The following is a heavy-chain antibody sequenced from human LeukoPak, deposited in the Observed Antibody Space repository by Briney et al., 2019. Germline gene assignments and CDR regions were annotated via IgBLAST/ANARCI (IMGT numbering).Heavy chain of an antibody. CDR3: AKDTSARRGSLNG. J-gene: IGHJ4*02. CDR2: ITDSGGGT. V-gene: IGHV3-23*01. CDR1: GFTFSSYA. D-gene: IGHD3-16*02. Sequence: QPGGSLRLSCTASGFTFSSYAMSWVRQAPGKGLEWVSAITDSGGGTSYADSVRGRFTISRDNSKNTLYLQMNSLRAEDTAVYYCAKDTSARRGSLNGWGQGTLVTVSS.